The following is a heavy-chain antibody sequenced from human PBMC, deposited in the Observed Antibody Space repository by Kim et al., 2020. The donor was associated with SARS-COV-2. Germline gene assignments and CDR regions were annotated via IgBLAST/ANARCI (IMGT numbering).Heavy chain of an antibody. V-gene: IGHV3-48*02. CDR2: ISSSSSTI. CDR3: ARDLISGDYTFDD. Sequence: GGSLRLSCAASGFTFSNFNMNWVRQAPGEGLEWVSFISSSSSTIHYADSVKGRFTISRDNVKNSLYLQMNRLTDEDTAVYYCARDLISGDYTFDDWGQGTLVTVSS. J-gene: IGHJ5*02. D-gene: IGHD1-26*01. CDR1: GFTFSNFN.